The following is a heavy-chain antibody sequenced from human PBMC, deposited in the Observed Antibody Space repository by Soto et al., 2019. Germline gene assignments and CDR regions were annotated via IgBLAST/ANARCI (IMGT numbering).Heavy chain of an antibody. CDR3: AKALGYCSGGSCVPFDI. J-gene: IGHJ3*02. D-gene: IGHD2-15*01. V-gene: IGHV3-23*01. CDR2: ISGSGGST. CDR1: GFTFSSYA. Sequence: GGSLRLSCAASGFTFSSYAMSWVRQAPGKGLEWVSAISGSGGSTYYADSVKGRFTISRDNSKNTLYLQMNSLRAEDTAVYYCAKALGYCSGGSCVPFDIWGQGTMVTVSS.